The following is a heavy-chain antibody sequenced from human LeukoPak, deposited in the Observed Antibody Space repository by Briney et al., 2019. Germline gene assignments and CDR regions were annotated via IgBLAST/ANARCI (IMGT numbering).Heavy chain of an antibody. Sequence: SETLSLTRTVSGGSISSSSYYWSWIRQPAGKGLEWIGRIYTSGSTNYNPSLKSRVTMSVDTSKNQFSLKLSSVTAADTAVYYCARESRVFAVPAAIDYWGQGTLVTVSS. CDR3: ARESRVFAVPAAIDY. D-gene: IGHD2-2*01. V-gene: IGHV4-61*02. J-gene: IGHJ4*02. CDR2: IYTSGST. CDR1: GGSISSSSYY.